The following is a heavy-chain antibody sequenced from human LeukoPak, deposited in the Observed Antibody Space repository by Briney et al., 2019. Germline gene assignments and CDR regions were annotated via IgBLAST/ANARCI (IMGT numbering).Heavy chain of an antibody. Sequence: GGSLRLSCAASGFTSSSYGMHWVRQAPGKGLEWVAFIRYDGSNKYYADSVKGRFTISRDNSKNTLYLQMNSLRAEDTAVYYCAKDFETQQWLVLNYFDYWGQGTLVTVSS. CDR2: IRYDGSNK. CDR1: GFTSSSYG. D-gene: IGHD6-19*01. J-gene: IGHJ4*02. V-gene: IGHV3-30*02. CDR3: AKDFETQQWLVLNYFDY.